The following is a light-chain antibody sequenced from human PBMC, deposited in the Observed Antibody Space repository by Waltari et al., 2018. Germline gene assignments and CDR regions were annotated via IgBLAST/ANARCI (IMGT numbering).Light chain of an antibody. V-gene: IGKV3-11*01. J-gene: IGKJ3*01. CDR3: QQRSNWPLLT. CDR1: QSVSRY. CDR2: DTS. Sequence: EVVLTQSPATLSLSPGERATLSCRASQSVSRYLAWYQQKPGQAPRLLIWDTSNRATGIPPRFSGSGSETDFTLTITSLEPEDFAIYYCQQRSNWPLLTFGPGTRV.